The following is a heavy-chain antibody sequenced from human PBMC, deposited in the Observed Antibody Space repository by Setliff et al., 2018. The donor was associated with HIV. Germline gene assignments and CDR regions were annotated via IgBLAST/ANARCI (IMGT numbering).Heavy chain of an antibody. CDR3: ARGLSYSDSSAHLWFDAFDI. Sequence: ASVKVSCKNSGYTFTAYYMQWVRQAPGQGLEWMGRINPSIGGTNYPQKFQGSVTMTRDTSIGAAYMELSSLTSDDTAVYYCARGLSYSDSSAHLWFDAFDIWGQGTMVTVSS. V-gene: IGHV1-2*06. J-gene: IGHJ3*02. CDR2: INPSIGGT. CDR1: GYTFTAYY. D-gene: IGHD3-22*01.